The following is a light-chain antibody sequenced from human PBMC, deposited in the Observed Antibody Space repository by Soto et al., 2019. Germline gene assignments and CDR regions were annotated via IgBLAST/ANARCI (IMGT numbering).Light chain of an antibody. CDR1: QSVSIH. Sequence: ETVMTQSPGTLSGSLGERATLSCGASQSVSIHLAWYQQKPGQAPRLLIYDTSNRATGIPARFSGSGSGTDFTLTISSLEPEDFAVYYCQQRSNLPPTFGQGTRLEIK. J-gene: IGKJ5*01. CDR2: DTS. V-gene: IGKV3-11*01. CDR3: QQRSNLPPT.